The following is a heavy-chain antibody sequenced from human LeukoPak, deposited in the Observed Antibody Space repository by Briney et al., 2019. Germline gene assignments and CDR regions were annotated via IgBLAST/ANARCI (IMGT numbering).Heavy chain of an antibody. J-gene: IGHJ4*02. CDR2: IFYSTIT. D-gene: IGHD4-23*01. CDR3: ARDTAYGGIDY. V-gene: IGHV4-59*01. Sequence: SETLSLTCTVSGGSISSYYWSWIRQPPGKGLEWIGYIFYSTITNYNPSLKSRVSMSVDTSKNQFSLKLSSVIAADTAVYYCARDTAYGGIDYWGQGTLVTVSS. CDR1: GGSISSYY.